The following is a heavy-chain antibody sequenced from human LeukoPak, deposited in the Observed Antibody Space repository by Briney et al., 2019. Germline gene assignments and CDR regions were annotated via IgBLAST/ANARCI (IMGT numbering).Heavy chain of an antibody. CDR2: FNPNSGGT. Sequence: ASVKVSCKTSGHTFTGYYMHWVRQAPGQGLEWMGRFNPNSGGTNCAQKFQGRVTMTRDTSITTAYMELSRLTSDDTAVYYCARDLRSVDYWGQGTLVTVSS. CDR1: GHTFTGYY. J-gene: IGHJ4*02. CDR3: ARDLRSVDY. V-gene: IGHV1-2*06. D-gene: IGHD3-16*01.